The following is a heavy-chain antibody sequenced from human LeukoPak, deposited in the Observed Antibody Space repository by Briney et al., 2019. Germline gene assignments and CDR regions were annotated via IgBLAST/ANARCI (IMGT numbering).Heavy chain of an antibody. CDR3: ARGTYSSGWSYDAFDI. J-gene: IGHJ3*02. D-gene: IGHD6-19*01. Sequence: GASVKVSCKASGGTFISYAISWVRQAPGQGLEWMGGIIPIFGTANYAQKFQGRVTITADESTSTAYMELSSLRSEDTAVYYCARGTYSSGWSYDAFDIWGQGTMVTVSS. CDR2: IIPIFGTA. V-gene: IGHV1-69*01. CDR1: GGTFISYA.